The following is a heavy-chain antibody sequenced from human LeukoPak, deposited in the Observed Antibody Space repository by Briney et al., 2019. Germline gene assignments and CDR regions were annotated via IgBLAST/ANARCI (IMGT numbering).Heavy chain of an antibody. CDR1: GGTFSSYA. V-gene: IGHV1-69*04. J-gene: IGHJ6*03. D-gene: IGHD2-2*01. CDR3: ARGNPPPVGYYMDV. CDR2: IIPILGIA. Sequence: SVKVSCKASGGTFSSYAISWVRQAPGQGLEWMGRIIPILGIANYAQKFQGRVTITADKSTSTAYMELRSLRSDDTAVYYCARGNPPPVGYYMDVWGKGTTVTVSS.